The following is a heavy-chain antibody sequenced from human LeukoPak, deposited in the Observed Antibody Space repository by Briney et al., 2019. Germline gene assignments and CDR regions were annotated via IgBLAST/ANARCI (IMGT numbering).Heavy chain of an antibody. CDR3: ARLIGVYYYGSGSHRTFDY. CDR1: GFTFSSYA. V-gene: IGHV3-23*01. CDR2: ISGSGGDT. J-gene: IGHJ4*02. Sequence: PGGSLRLSCAASGFTFSSYAMSWVRQAPGKGLEWVSAISGSGGDTHYADSVKGRFTISRDNSKNTLYLQMNSLRAEDTAVYYCARLIGVYYYGSGSHRTFDYWGQGTLVTVSS. D-gene: IGHD3-10*01.